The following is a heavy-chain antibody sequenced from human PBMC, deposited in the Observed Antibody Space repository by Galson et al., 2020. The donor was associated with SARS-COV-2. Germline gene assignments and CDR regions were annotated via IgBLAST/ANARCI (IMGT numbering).Heavy chain of an antibody. D-gene: IGHD3-22*01. V-gene: IGHV1-24*01. CDR1: GYTLTELS. CDR2: FDPEDGDT. Sequence: SVKVSCKVSGYTLTELSMHWVRQAPGKGLEWLGGFDPEDGDTIYAQKFQGRVTMTEDTSTDTAYMELSSLRSEDTAVYYCATAAPMIVEPGSFWFDPWGQGTLVTVSS. CDR3: ATAAPMIVEPGSFWFDP. J-gene: IGHJ5*02.